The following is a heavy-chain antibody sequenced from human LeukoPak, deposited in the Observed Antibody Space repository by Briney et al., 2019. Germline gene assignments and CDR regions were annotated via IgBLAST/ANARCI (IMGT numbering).Heavy chain of an antibody. J-gene: IGHJ4*02. Sequence: PGGSLRLSCAASGFTVSSNYMSWVRQAPGKGLEWVSVIYSGGSTYYTDSVIDRFAISRDNSKNTLYLQMNSLRAGDTAVYYCARVVVLPAAYFDYWGQGTRVTVSS. CDR2: IYSGGST. CDR3: ARVVVLPAAYFDY. V-gene: IGHV3-66*01. D-gene: IGHD2-2*01. CDR1: GFTVSSNY.